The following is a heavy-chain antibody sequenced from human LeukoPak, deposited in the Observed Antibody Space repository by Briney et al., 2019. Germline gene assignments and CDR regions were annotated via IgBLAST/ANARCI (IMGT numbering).Heavy chain of an antibody. CDR3: ARERVWGYSYGYVSAADY. CDR1: GFTFSSYW. J-gene: IGHJ4*02. D-gene: IGHD5-18*01. V-gene: IGHV3-7*01. Sequence: GGSLRLSCAASGFTFSSYWMSCVRQAPGKGLEWVANIKQDGSEKYYVDSVKGRFTISRDNAKNSLYLQMNSLRAEDTAVYYCARERVWGYSYGYVSAADYWGQGTLVTVSS. CDR2: IKQDGSEK.